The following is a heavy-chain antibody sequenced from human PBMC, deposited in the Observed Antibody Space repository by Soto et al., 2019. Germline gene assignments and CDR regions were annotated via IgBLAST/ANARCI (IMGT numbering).Heavy chain of an antibody. J-gene: IGHJ4*02. CDR1: GGSISSYY. V-gene: IGHV4-59*01. Sequence: QVQLQESGPGLVKPSETLSLTCTVSGGSISSYYWSWIRQPPGKGLEWIGYIYYSGSTNYNPSLKSRVTISVDTSKNQFSLKLSSVTAADTAVYYCAREDVDTASGYWGQGTLVTVSS. D-gene: IGHD5-18*01. CDR2: IYYSGST. CDR3: AREDVDTASGY.